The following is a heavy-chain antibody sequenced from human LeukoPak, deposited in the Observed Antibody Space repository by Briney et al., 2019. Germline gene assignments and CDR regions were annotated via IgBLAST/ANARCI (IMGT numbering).Heavy chain of an antibody. CDR1: GESFSGYY. V-gene: IGHV4-34*01. J-gene: IGHJ5*02. D-gene: IGHD3-10*01. CDR3: ARGRNTMVRGVSRRYNWFDP. CDR2: INHSGST. Sequence: SETLSLTCAVYGESFSGYYWSWIRQPPGKGLEWIGEINHSGSTNYNPSLKSRVTISVDTSKNQFSLKLSSVTAADTAVYYCARGRNTMVRGVSRRYNWFDPWGQGTLVTVSS.